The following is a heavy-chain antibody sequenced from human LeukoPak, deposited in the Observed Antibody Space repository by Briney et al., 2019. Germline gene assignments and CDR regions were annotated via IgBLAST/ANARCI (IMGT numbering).Heavy chain of an antibody. CDR3: ARGDADEYCISTSCYAGIHY. CDR1: GGSISSGGYY. D-gene: IGHD2-2*01. V-gene: IGHV4-31*03. Sequence: SQTLSLTCTVSGGSISSGGYYWSWIRQHPGKGLEWIGYIYYSGSTYYNPSLKSRVTISVDTSKNQFSLKLSSVTAADTAVYYCARGDADEYCISTSCYAGIHYWGPGTLGTVSS. J-gene: IGHJ4*02. CDR2: IYYSGST.